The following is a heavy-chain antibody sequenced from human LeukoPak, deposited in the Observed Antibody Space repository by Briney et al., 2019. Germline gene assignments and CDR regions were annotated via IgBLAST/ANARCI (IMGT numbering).Heavy chain of an antibody. Sequence: ASVKVSCKASGYTFTGYYMHWVRQAPGQGLEWMGWINPNSGGTNYAQKFQGRVTMTRDTPISTAYMELSRLRSDDTAVYYCARGGYCSGGSCYSPNYYYMDVWGKGTTVTISS. CDR3: ARGGYCSGGSCYSPNYYYMDV. D-gene: IGHD2-15*01. CDR2: INPNSGGT. J-gene: IGHJ6*03. V-gene: IGHV1-2*02. CDR1: GYTFTGYY.